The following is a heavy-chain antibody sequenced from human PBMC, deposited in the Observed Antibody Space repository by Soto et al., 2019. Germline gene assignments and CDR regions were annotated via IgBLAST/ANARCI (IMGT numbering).Heavy chain of an antibody. Sequence: SGPTLVNPTQTLTLTCTFSGFSLSTRGVGVGWIRQPPGKALEWLALIYCDDDKRYSPSLKTRLTITKDTSKNQVVLTMTNMDPVDTVTYSCAHIGVSRWFDFWGQGTLVTVSS. CDR2: IYCDDDK. V-gene: IGHV2-5*02. J-gene: IGHJ4*02. CDR3: AHIGVSRWFDF. CDR1: GFSLSTRGVG. D-gene: IGHD6-13*01.